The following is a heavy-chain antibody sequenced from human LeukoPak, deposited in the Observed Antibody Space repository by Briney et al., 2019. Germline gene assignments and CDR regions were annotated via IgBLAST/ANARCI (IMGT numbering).Heavy chain of an antibody. CDR3: ARTGGGSCYSCNWFDP. J-gene: IGHJ5*02. Sequence: PSQTLSLTCTVSGGSIGSGGYYWSWIRQHPGKGLEWIGYIYYSGSTYYNPSLKSRVTISVDTSKNQFSLKLSSVTAADTAVYYCARTGGGSCYSCNWFDPWGQGTLVTVSS. CDR2: IYYSGST. V-gene: IGHV4-31*03. CDR1: GGSIGSGGYY. D-gene: IGHD2-15*01.